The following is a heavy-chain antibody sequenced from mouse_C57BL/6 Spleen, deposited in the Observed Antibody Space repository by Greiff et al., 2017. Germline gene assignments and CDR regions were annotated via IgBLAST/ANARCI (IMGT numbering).Heavy chain of an antibody. J-gene: IGHJ4*01. Sequence: EVKLMESGGGLVKPGGSLKLSCAASGFTFSDYGMNWVRQAPEKGLEWVAYISSGSSTIYYADTVKGRFTMSRDNAKNTPFMQMTSLRSEDSAMYYFARYYYYGSGYYFAMEYWGQGTTVTVSS. CDR2: ISSGSSTI. CDR1: GFTFSDYG. D-gene: IGHD1-1*01. CDR3: ARYYYYGSGYYFAMEY. V-gene: IGHV5-17*01.